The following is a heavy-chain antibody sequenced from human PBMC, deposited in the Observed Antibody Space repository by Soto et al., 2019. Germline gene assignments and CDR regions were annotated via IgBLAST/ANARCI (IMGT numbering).Heavy chain of an antibody. V-gene: IGHV3-11*06. D-gene: IGHD2-15*01. CDR1: GFNFRDYY. CDR3: ARDGLERRGGSVDGLDV. CDR2: ISGSRTYT. Sequence: GGSLRLSCVASGFNFRDYYMTWIRQAPGKGPEWISHISGSRTYTDYADSVKGRFSVSRDNAQNSVYLQMDSLRVEDSGLYYCARDGLERRGGSVDGLDVLGQGTTVTVSS. J-gene: IGHJ6*01.